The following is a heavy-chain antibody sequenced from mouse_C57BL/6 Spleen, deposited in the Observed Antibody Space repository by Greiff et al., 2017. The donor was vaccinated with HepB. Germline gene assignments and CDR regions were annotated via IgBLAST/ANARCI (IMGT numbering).Heavy chain of an antibody. CDR2: IYPGDGDT. CDR3: AGLGPFDY. D-gene: IGHD4-1*01. J-gene: IGHJ2*01. Sequence: QVQLKESGAELVKPGASVKISCKASGYAFSSYWMHWVKQRPGKGLEWIGQIYPGDGDTNYNGKFKGKATLTADKSSSTAYMQLSSLTSEDSAVYFCAGLGPFDYWGQGTTLTVSS. V-gene: IGHV1-80*01. CDR1: GYAFSSYW.